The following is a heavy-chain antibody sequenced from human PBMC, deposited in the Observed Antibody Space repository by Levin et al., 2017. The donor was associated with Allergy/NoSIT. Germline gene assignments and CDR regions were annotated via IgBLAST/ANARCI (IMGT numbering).Heavy chain of an antibody. CDR1: GFTFDDYA. D-gene: IGHD3-10*01. CDR2: ISWNSGKT. J-gene: IGHJ4*02. V-gene: IGHV3-9*01. Sequence: GGSLRLSCAASGFTFDDYAMHWVRQVPGKGLEWVSGISWNSGKTDYADSVKGRFTISRDNARNSLYLQMNSLRVEDTAMYYCVRARGLIQSSFDHWGQGALVTVSS. CDR3: VRARGLIQSSFDH.